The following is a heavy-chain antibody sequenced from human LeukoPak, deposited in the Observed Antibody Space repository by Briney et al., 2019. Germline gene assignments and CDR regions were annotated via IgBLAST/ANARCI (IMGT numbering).Heavy chain of an antibody. Sequence: GASVKVSCKASGGTFSSYAISWVRQAPGQGLEWMGGIIPIFGTANYAQKFQGRVTITADKSTSTAYMELSSLRSEDTAVYYCARAGYCSGGSCYSAYYYYYYMDVWGKGTTVTVSS. V-gene: IGHV1-69*06. J-gene: IGHJ6*03. CDR3: ARAGYCSGGSCYSAYYYYYYMDV. CDR1: GGTFSSYA. D-gene: IGHD2-15*01. CDR2: IIPIFGTA.